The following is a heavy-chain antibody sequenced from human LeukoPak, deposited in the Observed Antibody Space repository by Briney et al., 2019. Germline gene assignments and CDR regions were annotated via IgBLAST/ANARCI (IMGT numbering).Heavy chain of an antibody. CDR2: INPSGGST. J-gene: IGHJ4*02. Sequence: ASVKVSCKASGYTFTSYYMHWVRQAPGPGLEWMGIINPSGGSTSYAQKFQGRVTMTRDTSTSTVYMELSSLRSEDTAVYYCARDRGSGQLWFYWGQGTLVTVSS. CDR3: ARDRGSGQLWFY. V-gene: IGHV1-46*01. D-gene: IGHD5-18*01. CDR1: GYTFTSYY.